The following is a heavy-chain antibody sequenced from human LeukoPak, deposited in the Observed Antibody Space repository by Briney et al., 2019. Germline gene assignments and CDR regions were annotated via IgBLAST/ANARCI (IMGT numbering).Heavy chain of an antibody. D-gene: IGHD3-16*02. Sequence: SETLSLTCTVSGDSIGSYFWSWIRQPPGKGLEWIGEINHSGSTNYNPSLKSRVTISIDTSKNQFSLKLSSVTAADTAVFYCAREGYRRRWFDPWGQGTLVTVSS. CDR2: INHSGST. CDR3: AREGYRRRWFDP. J-gene: IGHJ5*02. V-gene: IGHV4-34*01. CDR1: GDSIGSYF.